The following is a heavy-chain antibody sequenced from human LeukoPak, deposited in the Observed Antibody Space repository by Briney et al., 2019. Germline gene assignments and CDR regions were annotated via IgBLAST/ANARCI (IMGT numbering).Heavy chain of an antibody. Sequence: SETLSFTCTVSGGSISSYYWSWIRQPPGKGLESIGHIYGSGSTNYNPSLKSRVTLSVDASKNQFSLKLSSVTAADTAVYYCAREGTSGTHLNWFDPWGQGTLVTVSS. J-gene: IGHJ5*02. CDR3: AREGTSGTHLNWFDP. CDR2: IYGSGST. D-gene: IGHD1-1*01. V-gene: IGHV4-59*01. CDR1: GGSISSYY.